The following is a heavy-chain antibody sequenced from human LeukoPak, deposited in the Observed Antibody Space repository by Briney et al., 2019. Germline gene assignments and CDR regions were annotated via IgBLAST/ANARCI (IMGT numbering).Heavy chain of an antibody. J-gene: IGHJ2*01. CDR3: AREEGGVRGVITQPFDL. V-gene: IGHV1-18*01. Sequence: ASVKVSCKASGYTFTSYGISWVRQAPGQGLEWMGWISAYNGNTNYAQKLQGRVTMTTDTSTSTAYMELRSLRSDDTAVYYCAREEGGVRGVITQPFDLWGRGTLVTVSS. CDR2: ISAYNGNT. CDR1: GYTFTSYG. D-gene: IGHD3-10*01.